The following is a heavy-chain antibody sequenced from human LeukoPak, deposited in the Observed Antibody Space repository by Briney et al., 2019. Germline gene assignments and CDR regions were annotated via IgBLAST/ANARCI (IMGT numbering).Heavy chain of an antibody. CDR3: ARRISFYGGNNNWFDP. Sequence: SETLSLTCAVYGGSFSGYYWSWIRQPPGKGLEWIGEINHSGSTNYNPSLKSRVTISVDTSKNQFSLKLSSVTAADTAAYYCARRISFYGGNNNWFDPWGQGTLVTVSS. J-gene: IGHJ5*02. D-gene: IGHD4-23*01. CDR1: GGSFSGYY. V-gene: IGHV4-34*01. CDR2: INHSGST.